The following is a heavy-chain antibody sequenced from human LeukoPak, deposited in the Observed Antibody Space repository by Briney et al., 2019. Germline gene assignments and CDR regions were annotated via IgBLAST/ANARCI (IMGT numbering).Heavy chain of an antibody. D-gene: IGHD3-9*01. CDR2: INHSGST. CDR3: ARGLHDILTAWFDP. Sequence: PSEILSLTCAVYGGSFSGYYWSWIRQPPGKGLEWIGEINHSGSTNYNPSLKSRVTISADTSKNQFSLKLSSVTAADTAVYYCARGLHDILTAWFDPWGQGTLVTVSS. CDR1: GGSFSGYY. J-gene: IGHJ5*02. V-gene: IGHV4-34*01.